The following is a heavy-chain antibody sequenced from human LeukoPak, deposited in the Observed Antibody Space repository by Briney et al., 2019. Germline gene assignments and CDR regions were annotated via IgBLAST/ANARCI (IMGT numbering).Heavy chain of an antibody. J-gene: IGHJ6*02. CDR2: ISGSGGDT. V-gene: IGHV3-23*01. CDR1: EFTFNSYA. Sequence: GGSLRLSCAASEFTFNSYAISWVRQAPGKGLEWVSVISGSGGDTYHADSVKGRFTISRDISKNTLYLQMNSLRAEDTAVYYCAKGLTARPVGYYYGLDVWGQGTTVTVSS. CDR3: AKGLTARPVGYYYGLDV. D-gene: IGHD6-6*01.